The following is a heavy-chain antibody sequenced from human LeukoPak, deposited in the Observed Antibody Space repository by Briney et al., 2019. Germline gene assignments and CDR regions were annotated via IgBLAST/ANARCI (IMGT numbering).Heavy chain of an antibody. D-gene: IGHD1-26*01. CDR1: GFTFSDWY. CDR2: INSGSTSI. CDR3: AKLGVGATRRRAFDI. J-gene: IGHJ3*02. V-gene: IGHV3-11*04. Sequence: GGSLRLSCAASGFTFSDWYMSWIRQTPGKGLEWVSYINSGSTSIYNGDSVKGRFTISRGNSKNTLYLQMNSLRAEDTAVYYCAKLGVGATRRRAFDIWGQGTMVTVSS.